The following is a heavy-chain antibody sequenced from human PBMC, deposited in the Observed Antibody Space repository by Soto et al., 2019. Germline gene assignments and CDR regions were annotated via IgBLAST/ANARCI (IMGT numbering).Heavy chain of an antibody. CDR2: IYYSGST. V-gene: IGHV4-59*01. CDR3: ARGGWSNDY. Sequence: SETLSLTCTVSGGSLSNYYWSWTRQPPGKGLERIGYIYYSGSTSYNPSLKSRVTIPVDTSKNQFSLKLTSVTAADTAVYYRARGGWSNDYWGPGTLVTVSS. CDR1: GGSLSNYY. J-gene: IGHJ4*02. D-gene: IGHD6-19*01.